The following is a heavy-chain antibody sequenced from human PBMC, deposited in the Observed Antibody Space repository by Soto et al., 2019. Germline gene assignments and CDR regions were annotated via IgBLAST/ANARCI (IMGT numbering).Heavy chain of an antibody. D-gene: IGHD2-15*01. V-gene: IGHV3-21*01. Sequence: GGSLRLSCAASGFTFSSYSMNWVRQAPWKGLEWVSSISSSSSYIYYADSVKGRFTISRDNAKNSLYLQMNSLRAEDTAVYYCARDRARDIVVVVADADAFDIWGQGTMVTVSS. CDR2: ISSSSSYI. CDR1: GFTFSSYS. CDR3: ARDRARDIVVVVADADAFDI. J-gene: IGHJ3*02.